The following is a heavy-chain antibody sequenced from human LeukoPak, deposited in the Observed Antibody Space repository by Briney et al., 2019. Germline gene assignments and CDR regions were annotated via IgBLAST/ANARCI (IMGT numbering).Heavy chain of an antibody. J-gene: IGHJ6*03. Sequence: GGSLRLSCAASGFTFNTYWMTWVRQAPGKGLEWVANIKRDGSDKRYVDSVKGRFTISRDNAKNSLYLQVNSLRAEDTAVYYCVRGMDVWGKGTTVTVSS. CDR3: VRGMDV. CDR2: IKRDGSDK. V-gene: IGHV3-7*01. CDR1: GFTFNTYW.